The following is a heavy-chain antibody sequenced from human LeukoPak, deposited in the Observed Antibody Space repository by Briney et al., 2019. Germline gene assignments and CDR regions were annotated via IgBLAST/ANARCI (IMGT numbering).Heavy chain of an antibody. V-gene: IGHV3-30*18. CDR1: GFTFSSYG. J-gene: IGHJ2*01. CDR2: ISHDGSNK. CDR3: AKEKLSYDILTGHHWYFGL. D-gene: IGHD3-9*01. Sequence: GGSLRLSCAASGFTFSSYGMHWVRQAPGKGLERVAVISHDGSNKYYADSVKGRFTISRDNSKNTLYLQMNSLRAEDTAVYYCAKEKLSYDILTGHHWYFGLWGRGTLVTVSS.